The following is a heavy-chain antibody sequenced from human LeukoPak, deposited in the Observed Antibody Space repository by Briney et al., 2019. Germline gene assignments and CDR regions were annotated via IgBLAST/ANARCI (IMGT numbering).Heavy chain of an antibody. CDR3: ARGPDMVRGVIITPVAFDI. CDR1: GYTFTNYY. CDR2: IIPIFGTA. D-gene: IGHD3-10*01. J-gene: IGHJ3*02. Sequence: ASVKVSCKASGYTFTNYYMHWVRQAPGQGLEWMGGIIPIFGTANYAQKFQGRVTITADESTSTAYMELSSLRSEDTAVYYCARGPDMVRGVIITPVAFDIWGQGTMVTVSS. V-gene: IGHV1-69*13.